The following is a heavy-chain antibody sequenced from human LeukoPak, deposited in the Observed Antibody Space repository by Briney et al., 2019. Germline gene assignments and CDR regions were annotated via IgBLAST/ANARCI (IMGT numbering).Heavy chain of an antibody. CDR1: GFTFSSYS. J-gene: IGHJ4*02. CDR2: ISSSGSYI. V-gene: IGHV3-21*01. CDR3: ARDRSYYDFWSGTPV. Sequence: PGGSLRLSCAASGFTFSSYSMNWVRQAPGKGLEWVSSISSSGSYIYYADSVKGRFTISRDNAKNSLYLQMNSLRAEDTAVYYCARDRSYYDFWSGTPVWGQGTLVTVSS. D-gene: IGHD3-3*01.